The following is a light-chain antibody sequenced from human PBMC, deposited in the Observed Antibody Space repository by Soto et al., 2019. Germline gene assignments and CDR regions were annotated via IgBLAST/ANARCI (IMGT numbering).Light chain of an antibody. CDR2: AAS. CDR1: QSINIW. J-gene: IGKJ5*01. V-gene: IGKV1-39*01. Sequence: DIQMTQTLSTLSASVGRRVTINCXASQSINIWLAWYQQKPGKAPKLLIYAASSLQSGVPSRFSGSGSGTDFTLTISSLQPEDFATYYCQQSYSTPLTFGGGTRLEIK. CDR3: QQSYSTPLT.